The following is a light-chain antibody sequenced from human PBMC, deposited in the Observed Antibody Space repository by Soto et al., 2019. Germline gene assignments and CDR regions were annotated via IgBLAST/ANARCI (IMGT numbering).Light chain of an antibody. CDR3: QHYDSSPIT. Sequence: IVLTQSPGTLSSSPGERATLSCRASQSIRTNFLAWYQQRPGQAPRLLIYGASSRATGIPDRFSGSGSETDFTLTISRLEPEDFALYYCQHYDSSPITFGHGTRLDIK. CDR2: GAS. V-gene: IGKV3-20*01. CDR1: QSIRTNF. J-gene: IGKJ5*01.